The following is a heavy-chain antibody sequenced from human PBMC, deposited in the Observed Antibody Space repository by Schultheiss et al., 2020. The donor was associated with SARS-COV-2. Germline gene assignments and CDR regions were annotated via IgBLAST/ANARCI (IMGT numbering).Heavy chain of an antibody. CDR3: TRLYDFWSGYPGLDV. V-gene: IGHV4-38-2*01. D-gene: IGHD3-3*01. CDR2: TFYSGST. J-gene: IGHJ6*02. CDR1: GYSISSGYY. Sequence: SETLSLTCAVSGYSISSGYYWGWIRQPPGKGLEWIGYTFYSGSTSYNPFLKSRVIISVDTSKNQFSLRLSSVTAADTAVYYCTRLYDFWSGYPGLDVWGQGTTVTVSS.